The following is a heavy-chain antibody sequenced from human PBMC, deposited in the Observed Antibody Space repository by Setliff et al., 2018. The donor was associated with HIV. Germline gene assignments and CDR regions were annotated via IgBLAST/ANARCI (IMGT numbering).Heavy chain of an antibody. D-gene: IGHD3-9*01. J-gene: IGHJ6*03. Sequence: PSETLSLTCTVSGGSISSSSYYWIWIRQPAGKGLEWIGHISTTGSTNYNPSLKSRVIMSVDTSRNQFSLKLSSVTAADTAVYYCARGHDNKYYYFYYMDVWGKGTTVTVSS. CDR1: GGSISSSSYY. CDR3: ARGHDNKYYYFYYMDV. CDR2: ISTTGST. V-gene: IGHV4-61*09.